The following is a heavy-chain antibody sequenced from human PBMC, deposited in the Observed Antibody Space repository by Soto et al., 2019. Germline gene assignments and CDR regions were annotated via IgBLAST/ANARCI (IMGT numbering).Heavy chain of an antibody. CDR3: ARLRIATNNYKWFAP. Sequence: SETLSLTCSVSGAALNSGNYYWSWIRQVPGKGLEWIGHIYVTGAVDYNPSLRDRITISQDTSERQFSLNLRLVTAADTAVYYCARLRIATNNYKWFAPWGQGTLVTVSS. V-gene: IGHV4-31*03. CDR2: IYVTGAV. CDR1: GAALNSGNYY. J-gene: IGHJ5*02. D-gene: IGHD2-21*01.